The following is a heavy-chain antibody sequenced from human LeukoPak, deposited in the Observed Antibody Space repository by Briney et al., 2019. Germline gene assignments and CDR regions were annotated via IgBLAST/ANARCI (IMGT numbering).Heavy chain of an antibody. V-gene: IGHV3-74*01. CDR1: GFTFETYW. D-gene: IGHD3-22*01. CDR3: ARGDSSACPDY. CDR2: INGYGTTT. J-gene: IGHJ4*02. Sequence: GGSLRLSCAASGFTFETYWMHWVRQAPGKGLVWVSCINGYGTTTNYADSVKGRFTISRDNAKNTLYLQMNSLRADDTAVYYCARGDSSACPDYWGQGTLVTVSS.